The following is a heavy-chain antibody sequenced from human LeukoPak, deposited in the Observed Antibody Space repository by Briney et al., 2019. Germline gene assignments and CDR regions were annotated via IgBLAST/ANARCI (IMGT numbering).Heavy chain of an antibody. V-gene: IGHV1-69*05. Sequence: SVKVSCKASGGTFSSYSITWMRQAPGQGLEWMGGIMPLFNTANYAQQFQGRVTITTDESTSTAYMELSSLRFEDTAMYYCARVDRYHYYLDVWGKGTTVTVSS. J-gene: IGHJ6*03. CDR3: ARVDRYHYYLDV. CDR1: GGTFSSYS. CDR2: IMPLFNTA.